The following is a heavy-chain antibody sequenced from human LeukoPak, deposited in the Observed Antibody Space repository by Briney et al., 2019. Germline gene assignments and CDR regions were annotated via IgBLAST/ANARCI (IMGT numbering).Heavy chain of an antibody. CDR2: ISSSGRTI. CDR3: ARGEYYFDY. CDR1: GFTFSNAW. J-gene: IGHJ4*02. V-gene: IGHV3-11*04. Sequence: PGGSLRLSCAASGFTFSNAWMSWVRQAPGKGLECISYISSSGRTIYYADSLEGRFTVSRDNAKNSLYLRMNNLRAEDTAVYYCARGEYYFDYWGQGTLVTVSS.